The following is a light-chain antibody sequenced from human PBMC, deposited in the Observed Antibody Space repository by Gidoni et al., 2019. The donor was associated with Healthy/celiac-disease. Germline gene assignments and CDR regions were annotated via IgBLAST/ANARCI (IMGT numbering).Light chain of an antibody. Sequence: QSALTQPPSASGSPGQSVTISCTGTSSAVGGYNYVSWYQQHPGKAPQLMIYEVSKRPSGVPYRFSGSKSGNTASLTVSGLQAEDEAYYYCSSYAGSNNFGVFGGGTKLTVL. CDR1: SSAVGGYNY. J-gene: IGLJ2*01. CDR2: EVS. CDR3: SSYAGSNNFGV. V-gene: IGLV2-8*01.